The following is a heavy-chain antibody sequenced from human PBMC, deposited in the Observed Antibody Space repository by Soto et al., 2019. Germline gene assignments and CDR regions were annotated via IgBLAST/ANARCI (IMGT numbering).Heavy chain of an antibody. V-gene: IGHV3-48*01. Sequence: EVHLVESGGGLVQPGGSLRLSCAASGFTFSTYNMNWVRQAPGKGLEWVSYISSSTGTIYYADSVKGRFTISRDNAKNSLYLQMNSLRAEDTAVYYCARVYGIAVAGTLDFWGQGTLVTVSS. J-gene: IGHJ4*02. CDR3: ARVYGIAVAGTLDF. D-gene: IGHD6-19*01. CDR1: GFTFSTYN. CDR2: ISSSTGTI.